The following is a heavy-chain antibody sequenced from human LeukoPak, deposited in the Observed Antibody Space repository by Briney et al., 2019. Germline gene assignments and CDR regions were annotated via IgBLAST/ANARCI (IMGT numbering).Heavy chain of an antibody. CDR2: VLSDGSRI. Sequence: GGALRLSCAASGFTFTNYWMHWVRQAPGKGRVWVSRVLSDGSRITYADSVKGRFTISRDNAKKTLYLEMDSLRAEDTAVYYCARAAVGGTRAFDIWGQGTTVTVSS. D-gene: IGHD6-19*01. CDR3: ARAAVGGTRAFDI. J-gene: IGHJ3*02. V-gene: IGHV3-74*01. CDR1: GFTFTNYW.